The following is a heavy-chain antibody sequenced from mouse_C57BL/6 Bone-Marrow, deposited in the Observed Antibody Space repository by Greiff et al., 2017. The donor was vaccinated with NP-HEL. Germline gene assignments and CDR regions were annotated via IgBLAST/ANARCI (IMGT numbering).Heavy chain of an antibody. CDR3: ASYYYGSSYSWYFDV. D-gene: IGHD1-1*01. CDR2: IWTGGGT. CDR1: GFSLTSYA. Sequence: VKLQESGPGLVAPSQSLSITCTVSGFSLTSYAISWVRQPPGKGLEWLGVIWTGGGTNYNSALKSRLSISKDNSKSQVFLKMNSLQTDDTARYYCASYYYGSSYSWYFDVWGTGTTVTVSS. V-gene: IGHV2-9-1*01. J-gene: IGHJ1*03.